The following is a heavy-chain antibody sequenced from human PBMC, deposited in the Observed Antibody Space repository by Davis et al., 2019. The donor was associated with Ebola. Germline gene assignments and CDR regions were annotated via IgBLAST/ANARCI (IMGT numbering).Heavy chain of an antibody. D-gene: IGHD4-23*01. J-gene: IGHJ5*02. CDR3: AKDLNSQKGGP. CDR2: NYSGGST. Sequence: GGSLRLSCAASGFTVSSNYMSWVRQAPGKGLEWVSVNYSGGSTYYADSVKGRFTISRDNSKNTLYLQMNSLRAEDTAVYYCAKDLNSQKGGPWGQGTLVTVSS. V-gene: IGHV3-53*05. CDR1: GFTVSSNY.